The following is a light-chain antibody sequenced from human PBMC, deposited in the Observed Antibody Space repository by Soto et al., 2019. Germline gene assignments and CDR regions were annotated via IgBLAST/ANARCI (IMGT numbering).Light chain of an antibody. V-gene: IGKV1-39*01. CDR1: QTIIRY. J-gene: IGKJ3*01. Sequence: DIQMTQSPSSLSASVGDRVTITCRASQTIIRYLNWYQQKPGRAPNLLLYAASSLQSGVPSRFSGSGSGTEFTLTISSLQPEDFATYYCQQSYSTLFTFGPGTKVEIK. CDR3: QQSYSTLFT. CDR2: AAS.